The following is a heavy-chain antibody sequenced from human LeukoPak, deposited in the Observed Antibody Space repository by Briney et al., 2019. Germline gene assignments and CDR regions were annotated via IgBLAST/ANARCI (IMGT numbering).Heavy chain of an antibody. J-gene: IGHJ3*01. V-gene: IGHV3-30*18. CDR3: AKLGYSSGWYDFQIDAFDF. CDR1: GFSFSSYG. CDR2: LSYDGSNK. D-gene: IGHD6-19*01. Sequence: GGSLRLSCAASGFSFSSYGMHWVRRARGKGLEGVAVLSYDGSNKFYADSVKGRFTISRDNSKNTLYLQMNSLRAEDTAVYYCAKLGYSSGWYDFQIDAFDFWGQGTMVTVSS.